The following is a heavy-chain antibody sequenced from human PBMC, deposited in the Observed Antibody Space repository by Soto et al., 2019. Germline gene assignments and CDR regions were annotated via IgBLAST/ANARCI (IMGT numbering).Heavy chain of an antibody. CDR1: GFTFSNYW. J-gene: IGHJ4*02. CDR2: IIKDGSER. V-gene: IGHV3-7*03. Sequence: RLSCAASGFTFSNYWMTWVRQAPGKGLEWVANIIKDGSERSYADSVKGRFTISRDNAKNSLYLEMNRLRVEDTAVYYCARDWGGLGYWGRGTLVTVSS. D-gene: IGHD3-10*01. CDR3: ARDWGGLGY.